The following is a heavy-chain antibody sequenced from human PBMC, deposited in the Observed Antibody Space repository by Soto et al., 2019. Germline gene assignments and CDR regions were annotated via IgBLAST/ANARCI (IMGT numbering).Heavy chain of an antibody. CDR1: GYTFTSYG. J-gene: IGHJ4*02. Sequence: GASVKVSCKASGYTFTSYGISWVRQAPGQGLEWMGWISAYNGNTNYAQKLQGRVTMTTDTSTSTAYMELRSLRSDDTAVYYCARGLRYFDWLLSGRPQFDHWGQGTLVTVSS. CDR2: ISAYNGNT. D-gene: IGHD3-9*01. CDR3: ARGLRYFDWLLSGRPQFDH. V-gene: IGHV1-18*04.